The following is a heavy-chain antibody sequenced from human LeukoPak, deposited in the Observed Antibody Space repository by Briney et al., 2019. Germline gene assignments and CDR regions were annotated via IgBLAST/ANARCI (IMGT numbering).Heavy chain of an antibody. CDR3: ARDWGSGRSGYYGMDV. D-gene: IGHD3-10*01. Sequence: SETLSLTCTVSGGSISSYYWTWIRQPPGKGMEWLGYIYYSGSTNYNPSLKSRVTISVDTSKNQFSLKLSSVTAADTAVYYCARDWGSGRSGYYGMDVWGQGTTVTVSS. CDR1: GGSISSYY. J-gene: IGHJ6*02. CDR2: IYYSGST. V-gene: IGHV4-59*01.